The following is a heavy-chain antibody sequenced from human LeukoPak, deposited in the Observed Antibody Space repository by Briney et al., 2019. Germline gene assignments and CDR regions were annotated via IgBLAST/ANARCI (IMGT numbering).Heavy chain of an antibody. Sequence: GASVKVSCKASGYTFTSYGISWVRQAPGQGLEWMGWINTNTGNPTYAQGFTGRFVFSLDTSVSTAYLQISSLKAEDTAVYYCARASLNCGGDCYSDWFDPWDQGTLVTVSS. CDR3: ARASLNCGGDCYSDWFDP. CDR2: INTNTGNP. V-gene: IGHV7-4-1*02. CDR1: GYTFTSYG. D-gene: IGHD2-21*02. J-gene: IGHJ5*02.